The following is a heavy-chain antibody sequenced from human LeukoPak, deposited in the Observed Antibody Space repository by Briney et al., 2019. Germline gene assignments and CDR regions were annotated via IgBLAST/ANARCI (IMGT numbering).Heavy chain of an antibody. Sequence: ASVKVSCKASGYTFTSYGISWVRQAPGQGLEWMGWISAYNGNTNYAQKLQGRVTMTTDTSTSTVYMELRSLRSDDTAVYYCARVLLGYSSSWYGTGDYWGQGTLVTVSS. CDR3: ARVLLGYSSSWYGTGDY. CDR2: ISAYNGNT. V-gene: IGHV1-18*01. D-gene: IGHD6-13*01. J-gene: IGHJ4*02. CDR1: GYTFTSYG.